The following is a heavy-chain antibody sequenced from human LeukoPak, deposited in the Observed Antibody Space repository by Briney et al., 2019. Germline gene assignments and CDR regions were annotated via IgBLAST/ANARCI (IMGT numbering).Heavy chain of an antibody. CDR1: GFTFSSYG. CDR3: AKDSGSRRQLSLSRIDY. CDR2: ISYDGSNK. V-gene: IGHV3-30*18. Sequence: GRSLRLSCAASGFTFSSYGMHWVRQAPGKGLEWVAVISYDGSNKYYADSVKGRFTISRDNSKNTLYLQMNSLRAEDTAVYYCAKDSGSRRQLSLSRIDYWGQGTLVTVSS. J-gene: IGHJ4*02. D-gene: IGHD6-13*01.